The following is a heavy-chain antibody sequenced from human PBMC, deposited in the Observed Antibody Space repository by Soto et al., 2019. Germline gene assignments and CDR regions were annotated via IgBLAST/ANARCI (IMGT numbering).Heavy chain of an antibody. Sequence: GGSLSLSCAASGFTFSSYAMHWVRQAPGKGLEWVAVISYDGSNKYYADSVKGRFTISRDNSKNTLYLQMNSLRAEDTAVYYCARDYYDSSGPTIDYWGQGTLVTVSS. D-gene: IGHD3-22*01. V-gene: IGHV3-30-3*01. CDR1: GFTFSSYA. CDR3: ARDYYDSSGPTIDY. CDR2: ISYDGSNK. J-gene: IGHJ4*02.